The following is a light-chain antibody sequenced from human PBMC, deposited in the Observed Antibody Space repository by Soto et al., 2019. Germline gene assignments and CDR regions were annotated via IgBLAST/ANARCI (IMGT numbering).Light chain of an antibody. CDR3: QQSYSIPIT. V-gene: IGKV1-39*01. CDR1: HSISTY. CDR2: ATY. J-gene: IGKJ5*01. Sequence: DIQMTQSPSSRSASAGDRVTTICLASHSISTYIKWYQQKPGKAPKLLIYATYSLQSGVPSSVSGSGAGTDFTLTNSSLQPEDFATYYCQQSYSIPITFGQGTRLEI.